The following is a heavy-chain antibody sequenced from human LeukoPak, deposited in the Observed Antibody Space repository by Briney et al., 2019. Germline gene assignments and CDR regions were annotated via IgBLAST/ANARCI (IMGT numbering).Heavy chain of an antibody. V-gene: IGHV3-23*01. D-gene: IGHD2-8*02. Sequence: QPGGSLRLSCAAPGFTFSNYAMSWVRQAPGKGLEWVSGISARADSTYYADSVKGRVTISRDNSKNTLFLQLNSLRAEDAAVYYCAKTYMWSIDAFHIWGQGTMVTVSS. CDR3: AKTYMWSIDAFHI. CDR2: ISARADST. J-gene: IGHJ3*02. CDR1: GFTFSNYA.